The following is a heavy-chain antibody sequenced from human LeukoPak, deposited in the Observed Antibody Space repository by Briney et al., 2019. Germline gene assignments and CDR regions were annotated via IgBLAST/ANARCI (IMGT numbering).Heavy chain of an antibody. D-gene: IGHD6-19*01. Sequence: PSATLSLTCPVSGGSISSYYWSWIRQPPGKGLEWIGYIYYSGSTNYNPSLKSRVTISVDTSKNQFSLKLSSVTAADTAVYYCARDPGSGWLLGQYYYYGMDVWGQGTTVTVSS. CDR3: ARDPGSGWLLGQYYYYGMDV. CDR1: GGSISSYY. V-gene: IGHV4-59*01. J-gene: IGHJ6*02. CDR2: IYYSGST.